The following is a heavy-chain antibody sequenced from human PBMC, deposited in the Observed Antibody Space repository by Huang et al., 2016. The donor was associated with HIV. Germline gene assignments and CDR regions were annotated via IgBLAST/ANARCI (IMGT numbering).Heavy chain of an antibody. J-gene: IGHJ4*02. V-gene: IGHV3-48*01. CDR1: GFDFSKYS. CDR2: MSGTSSNI. CDR3: ARTEMEYYYGSSGYYPDY. Sequence: EVQLVESGGALVQPGGSLKLSCVVSGFDFSKYSMNWVRQAPGKGLKWVSYMSGTSSNIYYADSEKGRFTISRDNAKNSVFLQMRSLRAEDTALYYCARTEMEYYYGSSGYYPDYWGQGTQVTVSS. D-gene: IGHD3-22*01.